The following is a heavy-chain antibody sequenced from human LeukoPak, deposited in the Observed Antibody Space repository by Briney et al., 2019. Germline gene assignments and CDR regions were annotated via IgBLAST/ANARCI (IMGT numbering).Heavy chain of an antibody. V-gene: IGHV3-21*04. CDR1: GFTFSSYS. CDR3: ARAWSRYCSSTSCYAGDY. D-gene: IGHD2-2*01. J-gene: IGHJ4*02. CDR2: ISSSGNYI. Sequence: PGGSLRLSCAASGFTFSSYSMNWVRLAPGKGLRWVSSISSSGNYIFYADSVKGRFTISRDNAKNSLYLQMNSLRAEDTAVYYCARAWSRYCSSTSCYAGDYWGQGTLVTVSS.